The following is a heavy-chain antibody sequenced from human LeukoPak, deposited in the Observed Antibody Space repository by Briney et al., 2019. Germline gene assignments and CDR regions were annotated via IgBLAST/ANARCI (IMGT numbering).Heavy chain of an antibody. Sequence: ASVKVSCKASGYTFTSYAMHWVRQAPGQRLEWMGWINAGNGNTKYSQKFQGRVTITRDTSASTAYMELSSLRSEDTAVYYCARGDCSNTSCYVGGWFDPWGQGTLVTVSS. CDR1: GYTFTSYA. V-gene: IGHV1-3*01. CDR2: INAGNGNT. D-gene: IGHD2-2*01. J-gene: IGHJ5*02. CDR3: ARGDCSNTSCYVGGWFDP.